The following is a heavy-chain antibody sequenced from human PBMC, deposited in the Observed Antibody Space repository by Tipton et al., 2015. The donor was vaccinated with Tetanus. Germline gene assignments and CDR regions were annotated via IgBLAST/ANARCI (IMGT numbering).Heavy chain of an antibody. J-gene: IGHJ2*01. CDR2: IYYSGTT. D-gene: IGHD5-12*01. Sequence: TLSLTCIVSGGSMSGSGHYGAWVRQSPGKGLEWIGCIYYSGTTYYNPSLRSRLSISVDTSKDQFSLSLASVTAADTAIYYCARAELRRGFSGYLYYDLWGRGILVTVSS. V-gene: IGHV4-31*03. CDR1: GGSMSGSGHY. CDR3: ARAELRRGFSGYLYYDL.